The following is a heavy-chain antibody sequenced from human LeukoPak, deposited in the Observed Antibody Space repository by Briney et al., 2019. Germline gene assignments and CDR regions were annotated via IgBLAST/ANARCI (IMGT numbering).Heavy chain of an antibody. J-gene: IGHJ4*02. CDR2: IYSRGGT. CDR3: ASKSSTTVVTPRFDY. Sequence: GGSLRLSCAVSGFSVSNNYMNWVRQAPGKGLEWVSLIYSRGGTSYADSVKGRFTISRDNSKNTLYLQMNSLRAEDTAVYYCASKSSTTVVTPRFDYWGQGTLVTVSS. CDR1: GFSVSNNY. V-gene: IGHV3-53*01. D-gene: IGHD4-23*01.